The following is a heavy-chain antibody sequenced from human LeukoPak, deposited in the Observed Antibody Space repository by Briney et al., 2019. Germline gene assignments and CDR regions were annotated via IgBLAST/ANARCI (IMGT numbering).Heavy chain of an antibody. D-gene: IGHD6-19*01. CDR3: ARSSGWYHRGPDYYYYYMDV. J-gene: IGHJ6*03. Sequence: GGSLRLSCAASGFTFSSHSMNWVRQAPGKGLEWVSSISSSSNYIYYADSVKGRFTISRDNAKNSLYRQMNSLRAEDTAIYYCARSSGWYHRGPDYYYYYMDVWGKGTTVTVS. V-gene: IGHV3-21*01. CDR2: ISSSSNYI. CDR1: GFTFSSHS.